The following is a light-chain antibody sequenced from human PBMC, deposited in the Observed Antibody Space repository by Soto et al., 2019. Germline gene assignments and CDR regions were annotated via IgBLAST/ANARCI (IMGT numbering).Light chain of an antibody. J-gene: IGLJ1*01. Sequence: SYELTQPPSVSVSPGQTASITCSGEKLGDKYACWYQQKPGQSPVLVIYQDSKRPPGIPERFSGSNSGNTATLPISGTQAMDEADYYCQAWDSSTGVFGTGTKLTVL. V-gene: IGLV3-1*01. CDR1: KLGDKY. CDR2: QDS. CDR3: QAWDSSTGV.